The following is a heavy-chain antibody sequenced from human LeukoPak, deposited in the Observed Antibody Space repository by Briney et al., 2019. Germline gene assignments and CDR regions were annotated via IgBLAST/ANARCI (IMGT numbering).Heavy chain of an antibody. CDR3: ARELLWFGESTYGFDP. CDR1: GGSISSSSYY. D-gene: IGHD3-10*01. V-gene: IGHV4-39*07. CDR2: SMYYSGST. Sequence: PSETLSLTCTVSGGSISSSSYYWGWIRQSPGKGLEWIGSSMYYSGSTYYNPSLKSRVTISVDTSKNQFSLKLSSVTAADTAVYYCARELLWFGESTYGFDPWGQGTLVTVSS. J-gene: IGHJ5*02.